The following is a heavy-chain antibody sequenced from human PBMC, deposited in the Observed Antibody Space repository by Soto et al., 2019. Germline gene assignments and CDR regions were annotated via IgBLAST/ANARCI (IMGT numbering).Heavy chain of an antibody. CDR2: IYHSGST. Sequence: SETLSLTCIVSGGSISSGGYSWSWIRQPPGKGLEWIGYIYHSGSTYYNPSLKSRVTISVDRSKNQFSLKLSSVTAADTAVYYCAGGIAARPLGYWGQGTLVTVSS. CDR1: GGSISSGGYS. V-gene: IGHV4-30-2*01. D-gene: IGHD6-6*01. CDR3: AGGIAARPLGY. J-gene: IGHJ4*02.